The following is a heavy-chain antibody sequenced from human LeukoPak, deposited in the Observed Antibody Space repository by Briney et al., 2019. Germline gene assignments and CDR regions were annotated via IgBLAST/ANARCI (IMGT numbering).Heavy chain of an antibody. V-gene: IGHV4-59*08. J-gene: IGHJ2*01. CDR2: IYYGGST. D-gene: IGHD4-23*01. CDR3: AGTTVVTPYWYFDL. CDR1: GGSISSYY. Sequence: SETLSLTCTVSGGSISSYYWSWIRQPPGKGLEWIGYIYYGGSTNYNPSLKSRVTISVDTSKNQFSLKLSSVTAADTAVYYCAGTTVVTPYWYFDLWGRGTLVTVSS.